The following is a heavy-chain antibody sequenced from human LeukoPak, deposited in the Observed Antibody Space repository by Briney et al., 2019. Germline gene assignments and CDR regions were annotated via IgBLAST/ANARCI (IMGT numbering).Heavy chain of an antibody. Sequence: SVKVSCKASGGTFSSYAISWVRQAPGQGLEWMGRIIPILGIANYAQKFQGRVTITADKSTSTAYMELSSLRSEDTAVYYCARDAREAGYDILRGPVWFDAWRQGSLVTVHS. CDR1: GGTFSSYA. J-gene: IGHJ5*01. V-gene: IGHV1-69*04. CDR3: ARDAREAGYDILRGPVWFDA. D-gene: IGHD3-9*01. CDR2: IIPILGIA.